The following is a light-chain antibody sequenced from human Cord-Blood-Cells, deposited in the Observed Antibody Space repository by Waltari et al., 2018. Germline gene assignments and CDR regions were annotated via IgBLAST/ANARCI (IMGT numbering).Light chain of an antibody. Sequence: DIQMTQSPSILSAAVRDSVPITCRASQSISSWLAWYQQKPGNAPKLLIYKASSLESGVPSRFSGSGSGTEFTLTISSLQPDDFATYYCQQYNSYSYSFGQGTKLEIK. V-gene: IGKV1-5*03. CDR2: KAS. CDR3: QQYNSYSYS. CDR1: QSISSW. J-gene: IGKJ2*03.